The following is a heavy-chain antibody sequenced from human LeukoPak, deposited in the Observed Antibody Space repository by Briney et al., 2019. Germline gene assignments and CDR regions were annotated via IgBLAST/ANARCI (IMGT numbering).Heavy chain of an antibody. CDR1: GGSFRGHF. J-gene: IGHJ1*01. D-gene: IGHD6-13*01. V-gene: IGHV4-34*01. CDR3: ARALAAAVIN. Sequence: SETLSLTCGVSGGSFRGHFYSWIRQSPGKGLEWIGEITHRGSINYNPSPKSRVAMSVDTSKNHFSLNLTSVTAADNGIYYCARALAAAVINWGQGTLVTVSS. CDR2: ITHRGSI.